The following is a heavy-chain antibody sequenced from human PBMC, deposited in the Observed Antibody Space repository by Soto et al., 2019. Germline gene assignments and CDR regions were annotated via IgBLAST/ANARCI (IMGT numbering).Heavy chain of an antibody. D-gene: IGHD2-15*01. CDR2: IYYSGTP. Sequence: QVQLQESGPGLVKPSQTLSLTCTVSGGSISSGGHYWSWIRQHPGKGLEWIGYIYYSGTPSSNPSLTSRITSSVDTSESQFSLALSSVPAADTAVYYCARGRDPPLDGGSDVWGQGTMVTVSS. J-gene: IGHJ3*01. V-gene: IGHV4-31*03. CDR3: ARGRDPPLDGGSDV. CDR1: GGSISSGGHY.